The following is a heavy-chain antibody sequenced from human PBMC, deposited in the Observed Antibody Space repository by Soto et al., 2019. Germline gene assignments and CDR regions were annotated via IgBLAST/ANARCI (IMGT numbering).Heavy chain of an antibody. D-gene: IGHD6-13*01. CDR1: GFTFSSYA. CDR2: ISYDGSNK. J-gene: IGHJ6*02. Sequence: QVQLVESGGGVVQPGRSLRLSCAASGFTFSSYAMHWVRQAPGKGLEWVAVISYDGSNKYYTDSVKGRFTISRDNSKNTLYLQMNSLRAEDTAVYYCAKDLHRPGMNDYYGMDVWGQGTTVTVSS. V-gene: IGHV3-30*04. CDR3: AKDLHRPGMNDYYGMDV.